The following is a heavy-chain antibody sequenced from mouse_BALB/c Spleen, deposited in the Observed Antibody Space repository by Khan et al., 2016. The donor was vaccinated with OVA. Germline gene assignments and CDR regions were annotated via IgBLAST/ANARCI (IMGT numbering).Heavy chain of an antibody. CDR1: GYTFTTHY. CDR2: IYPGTVNT. D-gene: IGHD1-1*01. Sequence: QVQLQQSGPELVKPGASVRISCKTSGYTFTTHYKHWVRQRPGQGLEWIGWIYPGTVNTMYNEKFKGKATLTADKSSSTVYMQLSSLTSEDSAVYFWARAGYSSRVYTMDYWGQGTSVTVSS. V-gene: IGHV1S56*01. CDR3: ARAGYSSRVYTMDY. J-gene: IGHJ4*01.